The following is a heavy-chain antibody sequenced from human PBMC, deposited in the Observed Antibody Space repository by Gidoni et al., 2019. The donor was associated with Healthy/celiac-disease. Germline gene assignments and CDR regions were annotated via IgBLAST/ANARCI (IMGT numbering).Heavy chain of an antibody. V-gene: IGHV3-11*05. CDR2: ISSSSSYT. Sequence: QVQLLESGGGLVKPGGSLRLSCAASGFTFRYYYLSWIRQAPGKGLEWVPYISSSSSYTNYADSVKGRFTISRDNAKNSLYLQMNSLRAEDTAVYYCAREIAVAGTLETDDAFDIWGQGTMVTVSS. J-gene: IGHJ3*02. CDR1: GFTFRYYY. CDR3: AREIAVAGTLETDDAFDI. D-gene: IGHD6-19*01.